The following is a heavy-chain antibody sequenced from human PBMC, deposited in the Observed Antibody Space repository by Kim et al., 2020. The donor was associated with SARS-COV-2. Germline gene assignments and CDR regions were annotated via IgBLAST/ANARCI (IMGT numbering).Heavy chain of an antibody. CDR3: ASRASDSGSYYPSAEYFQH. J-gene: IGHJ1*01. CDR1: GGSISSSSYY. V-gene: IGHV4-39*01. CDR2: IYYSGST. D-gene: IGHD1-26*01. Sequence: SETLSLTCTVSGGSISSSSYYWGWIRQPPGKGLEWIGSIYYSGSTYYNPSLKSRVTISVDTSKNQFSLKLSSVTAADTAVYYCASRASDSGSYYPSAEYFQHWGQGTLVTVSS.